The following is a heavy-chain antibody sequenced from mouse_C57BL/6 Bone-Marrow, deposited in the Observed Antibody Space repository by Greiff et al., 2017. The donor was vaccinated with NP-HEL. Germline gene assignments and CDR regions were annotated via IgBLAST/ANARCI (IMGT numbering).Heavy chain of an antibody. Sequence: EVQLVETGGGLVQPGGSRGLSCEGSGFTFSGFWMSWVRQTPGKTLEWIGVINSDGSALNYAPSIKDRFTIFRDNDKSTLYLQMSNVRSEDTATYFCMRYGNYWYFDVWGTGTTVTVSS. D-gene: IGHD2-1*01. CDR1: GFTFSGFW. CDR3: MRYGNYWYFDV. J-gene: IGHJ1*03. V-gene: IGHV11-2*01. CDR2: INSDGSAL.